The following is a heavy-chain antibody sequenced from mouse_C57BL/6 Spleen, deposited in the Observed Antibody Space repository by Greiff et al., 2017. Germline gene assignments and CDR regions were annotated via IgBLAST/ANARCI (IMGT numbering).Heavy chain of an antibody. J-gene: IGHJ4*01. CDR3: ATTVLPYYYAMDY. CDR2: ISSGSSTI. Sequence: EVQGVESGGGLVKPGGSLKLSCAASGFTFSDYGMHWVRQAPEKGLEWVAYISSGSSTIYYADTVKGRFTIARDNAKNTLFLQMTSLRSEDTAMYYCATTVLPYYYAMDYWGQGTSVTVSS. V-gene: IGHV5-17*01. D-gene: IGHD1-1*01. CDR1: GFTFSDYG.